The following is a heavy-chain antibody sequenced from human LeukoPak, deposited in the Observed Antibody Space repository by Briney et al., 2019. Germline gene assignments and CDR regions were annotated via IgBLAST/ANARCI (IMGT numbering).Heavy chain of an antibody. Sequence: GESLKISCKGSGYSFTSYWIGWVRQMPGKGLEWMGIIYPGDSDTRYSPSFQGQVTISADKSISTAYLQWSSLKASDTAMYYCARHLTFGGVSDAFDIWGQGTMVTVSS. V-gene: IGHV5-51*01. CDR3: ARHLTFGGVSDAFDI. CDR1: GYSFTSYW. J-gene: IGHJ3*02. CDR2: IYPGDSDT. D-gene: IGHD3-16*01.